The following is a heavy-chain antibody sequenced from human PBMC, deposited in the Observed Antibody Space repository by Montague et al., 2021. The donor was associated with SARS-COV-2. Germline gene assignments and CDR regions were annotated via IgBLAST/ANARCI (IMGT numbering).Heavy chain of an antibody. CDR1: GGSISSSNW. CDR3: ARGTIWFGELLTLWYFDY. CDR2: IYHRGST. J-gene: IGHJ4*02. V-gene: IGHV4-4*02. Sequence: SETLSLTCAVSGGSISSSNWWSWVRQPTGKGLGWVGVIYHRGSTNYNPFLKSLVTISVDKSKNQFSLKLSSVTAADTAVYYCARGTIWFGELLTLWYFDYWGQGTLVTVSS. D-gene: IGHD3-10*01.